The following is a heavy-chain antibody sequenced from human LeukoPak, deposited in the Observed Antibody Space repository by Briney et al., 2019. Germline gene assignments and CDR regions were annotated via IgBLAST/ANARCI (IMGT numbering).Heavy chain of an antibody. CDR1: GGSISSSSYC. CDR2: IYYSGST. J-gene: IGHJ6*03. Sequence: PSETLSLTCTVSGGSISSSSYCWGWIRQPPGKGLEWIGSIYYSGSTYYNPSLKSRVTISVDPSKNQFSLKLSSVTAADTAVYYCRREWVGTDEPSYYYYYYMDVWGKGTTVTVSS. CDR3: RREWVGTDEPSYYYYYYMDV. D-gene: IGHD3-3*01. V-gene: IGHV4-39*07.